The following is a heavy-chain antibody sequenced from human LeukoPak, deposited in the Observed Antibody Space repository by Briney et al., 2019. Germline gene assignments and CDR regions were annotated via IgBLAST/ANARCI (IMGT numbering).Heavy chain of an antibody. D-gene: IGHD2-15*01. CDR1: GGSFSDYY. Sequence: MSSETLSLTCAVYGGSFSDYYWSWIRQPPGKGLEWIGEINHSGSTNYDPSLKSRVTISVDTSKNQFSLKLSSVTAADTAVYYCARGLGGTKVVAPPSLTFDYWGQGTLVTVSS. CDR3: ARGLGGTKVVAPPSLTFDY. J-gene: IGHJ4*02. CDR2: INHSGST. V-gene: IGHV4-34*01.